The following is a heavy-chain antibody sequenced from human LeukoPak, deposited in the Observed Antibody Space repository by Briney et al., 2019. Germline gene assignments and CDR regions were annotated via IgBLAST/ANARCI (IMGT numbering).Heavy chain of an antibody. CDR2: ISETSSFM. D-gene: IGHD6-19*01. CDR1: GFTFSSYS. J-gene: IGHJ4*02. V-gene: IGHV3-48*01. Sequence: GGSLRLSCAASGFTFSSYSMNWVRQAPGKGLEWISYISETSSFMYYADSVKGRFTISRDNSRNTLYLQMNSLTVEDTAVYYCAKQVSGQWLTPDSGWGQGTLVTVSS. CDR3: AKQVSGQWLTPDSG.